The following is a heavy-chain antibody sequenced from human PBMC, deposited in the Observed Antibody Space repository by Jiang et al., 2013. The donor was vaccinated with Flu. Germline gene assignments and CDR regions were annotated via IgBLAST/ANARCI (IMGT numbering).Heavy chain of an antibody. CDR3: ARDPAYYYDSSGYRAS. D-gene: IGHD3-22*01. V-gene: IGHV1-69*01. Sequence: SVKVSCKASGGTFSSYAISWVRQAPGQGLEWMGGIIPIFGTANYAQKFQGRVTITADESTSTAYMELSSLRSEDTAVYYCARDPAYYYDSSGYRASWGQGTLVTVSS. J-gene: IGHJ5*02. CDR2: IIPIFGTA. CDR1: GGTFSSYA.